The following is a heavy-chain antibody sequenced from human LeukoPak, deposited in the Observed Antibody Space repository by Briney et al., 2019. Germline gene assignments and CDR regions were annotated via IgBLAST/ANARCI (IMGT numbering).Heavy chain of an antibody. D-gene: IGHD3-22*01. Sequence: ASVKVSCKASGYTFTGYYMHWVRQAPGQGLEWMGWINPNSGGTNYAQKFQGRVTMTRDTSISTAYMELSRLRSDDTAVYYCARDQDYYDSSGGFDYWGQGTLVTVSS. CDR3: ARDQDYYDSSGGFDY. J-gene: IGHJ4*02. CDR2: INPNSGGT. CDR1: GYTFTGYY. V-gene: IGHV1-2*02.